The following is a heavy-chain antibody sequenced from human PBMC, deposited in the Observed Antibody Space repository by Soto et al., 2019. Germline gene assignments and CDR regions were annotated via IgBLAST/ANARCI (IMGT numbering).Heavy chain of an antibody. V-gene: IGHV3-23*01. J-gene: IGHJ4*02. Sequence: EVQLLESGGGLIQPGGSLRLSCAASGFTFSSYAMSWVRQAPGKGLEWVSSINAGVGNTHYADSVRGRFTISRDNSKNTVYLQMNSLRAEDTAIYYCAKNYYFDSWGQGALVTVSS. D-gene: IGHD3-10*01. CDR1: GFTFSSYA. CDR2: INAGVGNT. CDR3: AKNYYFDS.